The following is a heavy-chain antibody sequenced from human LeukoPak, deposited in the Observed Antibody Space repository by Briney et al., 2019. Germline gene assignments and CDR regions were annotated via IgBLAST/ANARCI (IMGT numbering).Heavy chain of an antibody. CDR3: AKDRVKINPIAAAYYFDY. D-gene: IGHD6-13*01. Sequence: GGSLRLSCTASEFTVSRNYMLWVRQAPGKGLEWVSLIFSNGDTHYADSVKGRFTISRDNSKNTLYLQMNSLRAEDTAVYYCAKDRVKINPIAAAYYFDYWGQGTLVTVSS. J-gene: IGHJ4*02. CDR2: IFSNGDT. V-gene: IGHV3-53*01. CDR1: EFTVSRNY.